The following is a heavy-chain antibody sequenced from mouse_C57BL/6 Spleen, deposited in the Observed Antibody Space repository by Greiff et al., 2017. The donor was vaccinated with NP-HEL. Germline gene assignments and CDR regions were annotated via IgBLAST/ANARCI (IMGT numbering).Heavy chain of an antibody. J-gene: IGHJ1*03. CDR3: ARALYYDYDGWYFDV. D-gene: IGHD2-4*01. CDR2: INPNNGGT. V-gene: IGHV1-18*01. Sequence: VQLQESGPELVKPGASVKIPCKASGYTFTDYNMDWVKQSHGKSLEWIGDINPNNGGTIYNQKFKGKATLTVDKSSSTAYMELRSLTSEDTAVDYCARALYYDYDGWYFDVWGTGTTVTVSS. CDR1: GYTFTDYN.